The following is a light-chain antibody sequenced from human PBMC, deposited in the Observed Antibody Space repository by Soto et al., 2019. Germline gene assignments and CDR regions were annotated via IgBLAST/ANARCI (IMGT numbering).Light chain of an antibody. Sequence: DIQLTQSPSFLSASVGDRVTITCRASQGISTFLAWYQQKPGKAPKLLIYAASILQSGVPSRFRGSGSGTDFTLTISSLQPEDFATYYCQQTYTTPPTFGQGTKVDIK. CDR2: AAS. CDR1: QGISTF. CDR3: QQTYTTPPT. V-gene: IGKV1-39*01. J-gene: IGKJ1*01.